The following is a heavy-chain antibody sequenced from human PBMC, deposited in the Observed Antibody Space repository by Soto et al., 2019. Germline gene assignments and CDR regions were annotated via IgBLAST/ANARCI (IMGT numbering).Heavy chain of an antibody. J-gene: IGHJ4*02. CDR2: IWYDGSNK. CDR3: ARDSPQSSYFDY. Sequence: PGGSLRLSCAASGFTFSSYGMHWVRQAPGKGLEWVAVIWYDGSNKYYADSVKGRFTISRDNSKNTLYLQMNSLRAEDTAVYYCARDSPQSSYFDYWGQGTLVTVSS. CDR1: GFTFSSYG. D-gene: IGHD1-26*01. V-gene: IGHV3-33*01.